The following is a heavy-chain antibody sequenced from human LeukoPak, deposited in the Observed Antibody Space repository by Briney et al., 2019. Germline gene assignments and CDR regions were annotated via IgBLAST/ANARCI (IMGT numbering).Heavy chain of an antibody. CDR3: ARDGRGAIIELGMDV. Sequence: ASVKVSCKASGYTFTSYGISWVRQAPGQGLEWMGWISAYNGNTNYAQKLQGRVTMTTGTSTSTAYMELRSLRSDDTAVYYCARDGRGAIIELGMDVWGQGTTVTVSS. CDR1: GYTFTSYG. V-gene: IGHV1-18*01. D-gene: IGHD1-26*01. CDR2: ISAYNGNT. J-gene: IGHJ6*02.